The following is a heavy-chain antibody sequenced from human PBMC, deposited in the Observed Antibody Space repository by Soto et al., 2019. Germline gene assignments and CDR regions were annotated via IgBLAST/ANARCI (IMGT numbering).Heavy chain of an antibody. J-gene: IGHJ2*01. V-gene: IGHV3-33*01. CDR2: IWYDGSNK. CDR1: GFTFSSYG. D-gene: IGHD2-2*01. Sequence: QVQLVESGGGVVQPGRSLRLSCAASGFTFSSYGMHWVRQAPGKGLEWVAVIWYDGSNKYYADSVKGRFTISRDNSKNTLYLQMNSLRAEDTAVYYCARGRCSSTSCYDYWYFYLWGRSTLVTVSS. CDR3: ARGRCSSTSCYDYWYFYL.